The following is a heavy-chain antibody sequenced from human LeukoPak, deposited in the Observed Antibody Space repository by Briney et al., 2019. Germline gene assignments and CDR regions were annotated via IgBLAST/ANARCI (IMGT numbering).Heavy chain of an antibody. D-gene: IGHD6-13*01. V-gene: IGHV4-31*03. J-gene: IGHJ4*02. CDR2: IYYSGST. Sequence: SETLSLTCTVSGGSISSGGYYWSWIRQHPGKGLEWIGYIYYSGSTYYNPSLKSRVTISVDTSKNQFSLKLSSVTAADTAVYYCARLREAAAGSFDYWGQGTLVTVSS. CDR3: ARLREAAAGSFDY. CDR1: GGSISSGGYY.